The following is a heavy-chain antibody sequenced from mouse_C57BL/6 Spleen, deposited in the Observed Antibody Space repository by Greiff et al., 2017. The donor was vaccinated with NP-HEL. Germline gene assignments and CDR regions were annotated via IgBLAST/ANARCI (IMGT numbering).Heavy chain of an antibody. CDR1: GYTFTSYW. CDR3: ASGYYGRGPAY. Sequence: VQLQQSGAELVKPGASVKLSCKASGYTFTSYWMHWVKQRPGQGLEWIGMIHTNSGSTNYNEKFKSKATLTVDTSSSPAYMQLSSLTSEDSAVYYCASGYYGRGPAYWGQGTPVTVSA. CDR2: IHTNSGST. J-gene: IGHJ3*01. D-gene: IGHD1-2*01. V-gene: IGHV1-64*01.